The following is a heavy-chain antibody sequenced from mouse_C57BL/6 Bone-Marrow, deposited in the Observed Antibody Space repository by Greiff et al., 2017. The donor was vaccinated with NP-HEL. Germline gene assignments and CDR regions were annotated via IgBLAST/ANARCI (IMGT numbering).Heavy chain of an antibody. J-gene: IGHJ2*01. V-gene: IGHV1-55*01. CDR3: ARIYYGNYGFDY. CDR1: GYTFTSYW. Sequence: QVQLQQPGAELVKPGASVKLSCKASGYTFTSYWMHWVKQRPGQGLEWIGDIYPGSGSTNYNEKFKSKATLTVDTSSSTAYMQLSSLTSEDSAVYYCARIYYGNYGFDYWGQGTTLTVSS. CDR2: IYPGSGST. D-gene: IGHD2-1*01.